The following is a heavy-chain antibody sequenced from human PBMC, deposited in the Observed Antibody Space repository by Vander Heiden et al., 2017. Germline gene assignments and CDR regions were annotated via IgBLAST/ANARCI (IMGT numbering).Heavy chain of an antibody. V-gene: IGHV4-39*01. CDR1: GGSVSISSYY. D-gene: IGHD3-16*01. CDR3: ARQGRVYDYVWGI. J-gene: IGHJ4*02. CDR2: IYYSGST. Sequence: QLQLQESGPGLVTPSEPLSLTCTVSGGSVSISSYYWGWIRQPPGKGLEWIGNIYYSGSTYYNPSLKSRVTISVDTSKNQFSLKLSSVTAADTAVYYCARQGRVYDYVWGIWGQGTLVTVSS.